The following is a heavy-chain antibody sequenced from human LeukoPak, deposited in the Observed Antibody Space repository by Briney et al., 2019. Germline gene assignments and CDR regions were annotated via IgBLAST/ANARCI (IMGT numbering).Heavy chain of an antibody. Sequence: SETLSLTCTVSGYSISSGYYWGWIRQPPGKGLEWIGSIYHSGSTYYNPSLKSRVTISVDTSKNQFSLKLSSVTAADTAVYYCARDYYDFWSGAIDYWGQGTLVTVSS. CDR1: GYSISSGYY. V-gene: IGHV4-38-2*02. J-gene: IGHJ4*02. CDR2: IYHSGST. CDR3: ARDYYDFWSGAIDY. D-gene: IGHD3-3*01.